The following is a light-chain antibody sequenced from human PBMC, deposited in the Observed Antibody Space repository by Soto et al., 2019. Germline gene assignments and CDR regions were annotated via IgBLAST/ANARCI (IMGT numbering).Light chain of an antibody. CDR3: GSYITSTTPSYV. CDR1: SSDVGGYNY. CDR2: DVS. V-gene: IGLV2-14*03. J-gene: IGLJ1*01. Sequence: QSVLAQPASVSGSPGQSITISCTGTSSDVGGYNYVSWYQHHPGKAPKLMIYDVSHRPSGVSNRFSGSKSGNTASLTISALQAEDEADYYRGSYITSTTPSYVFGTGTKLTVL.